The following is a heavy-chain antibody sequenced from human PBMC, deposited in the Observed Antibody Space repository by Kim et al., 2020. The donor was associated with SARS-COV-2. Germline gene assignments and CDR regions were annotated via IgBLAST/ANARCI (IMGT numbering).Heavy chain of an antibody. V-gene: IGHV3-30*18. CDR1: GFTFSSYG. CDR3: AKVYYGSGSYYKDI. Sequence: GGSLRLSCAASGFTFSSYGMHWVRQAPGKGLEWVAVISYDGSNKYYADSVKGRFTISRDNSKNTLYLQMNSLRAEDTAVYYCAKVYYGSGSYYKDIWGQGTMVTVSS. CDR2: ISYDGSNK. D-gene: IGHD3-10*01. J-gene: IGHJ3*02.